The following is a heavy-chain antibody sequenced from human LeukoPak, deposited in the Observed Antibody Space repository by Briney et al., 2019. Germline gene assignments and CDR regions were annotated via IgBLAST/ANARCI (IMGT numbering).Heavy chain of an antibody. CDR3: ARGSGTYYYYYGMDV. D-gene: IGHD1-1*01. J-gene: IGHJ6*02. CDR2: IYYSGST. Sequence: SETLSLTCTVSGGSIISYYWSWIRQPPGKGLEWIGYIYYSGSTNYNPSLKSRVTISVDTSKNQFSLKLSSVTAADTAVYYCARGSGTYYYYYGMDVWGQGTTVTVSS. CDR1: GGSIISYY. V-gene: IGHV4-59*01.